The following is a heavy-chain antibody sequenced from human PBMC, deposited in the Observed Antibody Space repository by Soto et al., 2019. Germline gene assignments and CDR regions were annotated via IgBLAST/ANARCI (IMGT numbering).Heavy chain of an antibody. Sequence: EVQLVESGGGLVKPGGSLRLSCAASGFTFSRSGMNWVRQAPGKGLEWVSSISSSSSYIYYADSVKGRFTISRDNAKNSLYLQMNSLRAEDTAVYYCARDFESNDYYGSGSYNIAVDWGQGTLVTVSS. CDR3: ARDFESNDYYGSGSYNIAVD. CDR1: GFTFSRSG. D-gene: IGHD3-10*01. CDR2: ISSSSSYI. J-gene: IGHJ4*02. V-gene: IGHV3-21*01.